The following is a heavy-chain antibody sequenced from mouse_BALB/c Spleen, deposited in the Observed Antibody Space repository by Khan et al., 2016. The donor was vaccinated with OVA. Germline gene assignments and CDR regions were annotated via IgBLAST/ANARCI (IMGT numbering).Heavy chain of an antibody. J-gene: IGHJ3*01. CDR2: INPNNDYT. CDR1: GYTFTEYS. V-gene: IGHV1-18*01. CDR3: ERGNYYGSGSWFAY. D-gene: IGHD1-1*01. Sequence: VQLQQSGPELVKPGASVKISCKTSGYTFTEYSIHWVKQSHGKSLEWIGGINPNNDYTTYNQKFKGKATFTVDNSSSTAYMELRSLTSEDAAVYYCERGNYYGSGSWFAYWGQGTLVTVSA.